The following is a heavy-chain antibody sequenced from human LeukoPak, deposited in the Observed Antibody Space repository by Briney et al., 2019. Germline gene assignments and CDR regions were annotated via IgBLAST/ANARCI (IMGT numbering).Heavy chain of an antibody. V-gene: IGHV3-74*01. Sequence: GGSLRLSCAASGFTFSSYWMHWVRQAPGKGLVWVSRINSDASTTSYADSVKGRFTISRDNAKNTLHLQMNSLRAEDTAVYYCTRVAGSGSVDWGQGTLVTVSS. J-gene: IGHJ4*02. CDR2: INSDASTT. D-gene: IGHD1-26*01. CDR3: TRVAGSGSVD. CDR1: GFTFSSYW.